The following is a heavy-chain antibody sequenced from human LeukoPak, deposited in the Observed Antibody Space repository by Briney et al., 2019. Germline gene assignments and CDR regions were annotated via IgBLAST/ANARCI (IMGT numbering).Heavy chain of an antibody. CDR1: GFTFSSYA. CDR3: ARDWDSKHSSSWPTYYYYYYMDV. J-gene: IGHJ6*03. V-gene: IGHV3-30*04. CDR2: ISYDGSNK. Sequence: GGSLRLSCAASGFTFSSYAMHWVRQAPGKGLEWVAVISYDGSNKYYADSVKGRFTISRDNSKNTLYLQMNSLRAEDTAVYYCARDWDSKHSSSWPTYYYYYYMDVWGKGTTVTVSS. D-gene: IGHD6-13*01.